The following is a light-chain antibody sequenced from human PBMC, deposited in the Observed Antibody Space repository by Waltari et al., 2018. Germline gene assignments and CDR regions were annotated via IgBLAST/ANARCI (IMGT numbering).Light chain of an antibody. CDR2: AVT. CDR3: GSYAGGRTYVV. Sequence: QSALTQAASVSGSLGQSITISCTGTTNDVGAYDLVSWYQQHPGKAPRLIIYAVTERPSGVCNRVSGSKAGNTASLTISCLQAEDEADYHCGSYAGGRTYVVFGGGTKLTVL. J-gene: IGLJ2*01. CDR1: TNDVGAYDL. V-gene: IGLV2-23*02.